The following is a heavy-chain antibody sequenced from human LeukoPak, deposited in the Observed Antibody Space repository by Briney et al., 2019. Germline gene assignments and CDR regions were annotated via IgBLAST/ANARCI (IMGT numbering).Heavy chain of an antibody. CDR3: ASLYCSSTSCQQL. J-gene: IGHJ4*02. CDR1: GFTFSSYA. V-gene: IGHV3-30-3*01. D-gene: IGHD2-2*01. Sequence: GGSLRLSCAASGFTFSSYAMHWVRQAPGKGLEWVAVISYDGSNEYYADSVKGRFTISRDNSKNTLYLQMNSLRAEDTAVYYCASLYCSSTSCQQLWGQGTLVTVSS. CDR2: ISYDGSNE.